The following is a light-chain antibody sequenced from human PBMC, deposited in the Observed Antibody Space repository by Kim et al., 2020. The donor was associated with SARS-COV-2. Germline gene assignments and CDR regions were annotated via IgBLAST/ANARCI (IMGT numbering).Light chain of an antibody. CDR2: EVS. Sequence: SGTIAVTGTGSDVGGYNYVSGYQQYPGKAPKLMIYEVSKRPAGVPNRFSGSKSGNTASLTVSGLQAEDEADYYCSSYAGSNDYVVFGGGTQLTVL. J-gene: IGLJ2*01. V-gene: IGLV2-8*01. CDR1: GSDVGGYNY. CDR3: SSYAGSNDYVV.